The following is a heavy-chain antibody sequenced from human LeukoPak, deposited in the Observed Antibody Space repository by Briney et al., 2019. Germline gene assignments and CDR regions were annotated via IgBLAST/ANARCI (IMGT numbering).Heavy chain of an antibody. V-gene: IGHV4-59*01. Sequence: SETLSLTCAASGGSISSYYWSWIRQPPGKGLEWIGYIYYSGSTNYNPSLKSRVTISVDTSKNQFSLKLSSVTAADTAVYYCARVAHSYGRPFDYWGQGTLVTVSS. CDR1: GGSISSYY. J-gene: IGHJ4*02. D-gene: IGHD5-18*01. CDR2: IYYSGST. CDR3: ARVAHSYGRPFDY.